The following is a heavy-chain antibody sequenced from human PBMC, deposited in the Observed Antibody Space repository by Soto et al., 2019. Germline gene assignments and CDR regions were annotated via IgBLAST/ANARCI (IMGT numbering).Heavy chain of an antibody. CDR3: ARGGQWLVRGPFDY. D-gene: IGHD6-19*01. V-gene: IGHV1-3*01. CDR2: INAGNGNT. Sequence: ASVKVSCKASGYTFTSYAMHWVRQAPGQRLEWMGWINAGNGNTKYSQKFQGRVTITRDTSASTAYMELSSLRSEDTAVYYCARGGQWLVRGPFDYWGRGTLVTVSS. J-gene: IGHJ4*02. CDR1: GYTFTSYA.